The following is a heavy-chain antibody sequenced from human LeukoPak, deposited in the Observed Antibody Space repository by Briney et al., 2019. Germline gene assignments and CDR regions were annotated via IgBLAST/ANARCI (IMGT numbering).Heavy chain of an antibody. CDR3: ARGQWLADLDY. Sequence: GRSLRLSCAASAFTFSSYAMHWVRQAPGKGLEWVAVISNDGSNKYYADSVKGRFTISRDNSKNTLYLQMNSLRAEDTAVYYCARGQWLADLDYWGQGTLVTVSS. D-gene: IGHD6-19*01. CDR1: AFTFSSYA. V-gene: IGHV3-30-3*01. CDR2: ISNDGSNK. J-gene: IGHJ4*02.